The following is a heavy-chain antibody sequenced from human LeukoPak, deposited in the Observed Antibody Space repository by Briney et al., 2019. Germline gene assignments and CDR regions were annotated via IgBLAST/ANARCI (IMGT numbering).Heavy chain of an antibody. CDR1: GYTFTSYA. CDR3: ARGYCSGGSCYPRHSYNWFDP. D-gene: IGHD2-15*01. Sequence: ASEKVSCKASGYTFTSYAMHWVRQAPGQRLEWMGWINAGNGNTKYSQKFQGRVTITRDTSASTAYMELSSLRSEDTAVYYCARGYCSGGSCYPRHSYNWFDPWGQGTLVTVSS. CDR2: INAGNGNT. V-gene: IGHV1-3*01. J-gene: IGHJ5*02.